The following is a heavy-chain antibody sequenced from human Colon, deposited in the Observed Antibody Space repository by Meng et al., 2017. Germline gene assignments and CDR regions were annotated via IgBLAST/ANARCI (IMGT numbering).Heavy chain of an antibody. CDR1: GYIFTGYY. CDR3: ARDTGYKDF. CDR2: MDPNSGGT. V-gene: IGHV1-2*02. J-gene: IGHJ4*02. Sequence: HVQLVQSGAEVKKPGASVMVSCKASGYIFTGYYIHWVRQAPRQGLEWLGWMDPNSGGTNYAQKFQGRVTMTRDTSITTAYMDLSGLTSDDTAAYYCARDTGYKDFWGQGTLVTVSS. D-gene: IGHD5-24*01.